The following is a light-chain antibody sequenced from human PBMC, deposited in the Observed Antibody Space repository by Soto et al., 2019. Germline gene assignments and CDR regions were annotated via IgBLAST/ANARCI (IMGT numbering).Light chain of an antibody. CDR3: SSFTSTNTVL. V-gene: IGLV2-14*01. CDR2: NVS. CDR1: SSDVGGYNY. J-gene: IGLJ2*01. Sequence: QSALTQPASVSGSPGQSITISCTGTSSDVGGYNYVSWYQQHPGKAPKLMIYNVSNRPSGVSNRFSVSKSGNTASLTISGLQAEDEGHYYCSSFTSTNTVLFGGGTKLTVL.